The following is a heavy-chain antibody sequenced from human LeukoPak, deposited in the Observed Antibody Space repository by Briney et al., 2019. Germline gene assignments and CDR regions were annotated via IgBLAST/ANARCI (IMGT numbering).Heavy chain of an antibody. J-gene: IGHJ4*02. CDR3: ARGRIGGSGNYNKGLDY. V-gene: IGHV1-8*03. D-gene: IGHD3-10*01. Sequence: GASVKVSCKASGYTFTSYDINWVRQATGQGLEWMGWMNPNSGNTGYAQKFQGSVTITRNTSISTAYMELSSLRSEDTAVYYCARGRIGGSGNYNKGLDYWGQGTLVTVSS. CDR2: MNPNSGNT. CDR1: GYTFTSYD.